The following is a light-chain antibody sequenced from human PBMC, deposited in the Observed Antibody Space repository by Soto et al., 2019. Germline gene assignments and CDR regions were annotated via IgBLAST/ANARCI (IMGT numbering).Light chain of an antibody. J-gene: IGLJ1*01. Sequence: QSSLTQPASVYGSPGESITISCTGTSSDVGDYNYVSWYQHHPGKAPKRIIYDVTNRPSGVPNPFSGSKSGNTASLTISGLQAEDEADYYCSSYTTSTTYLFGTGTKVTVL. CDR1: SSDVGDYNY. CDR2: DVT. CDR3: SSYTTSTTYL. V-gene: IGLV2-14*03.